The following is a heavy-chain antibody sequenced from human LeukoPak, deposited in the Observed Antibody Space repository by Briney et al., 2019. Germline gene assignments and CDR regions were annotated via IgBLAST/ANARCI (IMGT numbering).Heavy chain of an antibody. J-gene: IGHJ3*02. D-gene: IGHD2-2*01. CDR1: GFTFSSYS. CDR3: ARLNRGYCSSTSCEGAFDI. Sequence: GGCLRLSCAVSGFTFSSYSMNWVRQAPGEGLEWVSSITSSDSYIYYADSVKGRFTISRDNAKNSLYLQMNSLRAEDTAVYHCARLNRGYCSSTSCEGAFDIWGQGTMVTVSS. V-gene: IGHV3-21*01. CDR2: ITSSDSYI.